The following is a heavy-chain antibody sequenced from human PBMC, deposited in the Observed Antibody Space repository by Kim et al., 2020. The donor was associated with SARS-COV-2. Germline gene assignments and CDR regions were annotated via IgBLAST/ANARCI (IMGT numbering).Heavy chain of an antibody. J-gene: IGHJ3*02. V-gene: IGHV3-23*01. D-gene: IGHD3-9*01. CDR2: LSGRGSST. CDR3: AKDGGDYDILTGSHHDAFDI. CDR1: GFTFNSYA. Sequence: GGSLRLSCAASGFTFNSYAMTWVRQAPGKGLEWVSGLSGRGSSTYYADSVKGRFTISRDNSKNTVYLQMNSLRAEDTAIYYCAKDGGDYDILTGSHHDAFDIWGQGTMVTVSS.